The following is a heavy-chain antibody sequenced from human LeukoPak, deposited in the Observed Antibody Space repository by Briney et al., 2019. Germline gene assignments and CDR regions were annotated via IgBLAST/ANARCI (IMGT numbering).Heavy chain of an antibody. D-gene: IGHD3-10*01. CDR2: IYYSGST. CDR3: ARAEGELFALDY. V-gene: IGHV4-59*01. CDR1: GGSISSYY. Sequence: SETLSLTCTVSGGSISSYYWSWIRQPPGKGLEWIGYIYYSGSTNYNPSLKSRVTISVDTSKNQFSLKLSSVTAADTAVYYCARAEGELFALDYWGQGTLVTVSS. J-gene: IGHJ4*02.